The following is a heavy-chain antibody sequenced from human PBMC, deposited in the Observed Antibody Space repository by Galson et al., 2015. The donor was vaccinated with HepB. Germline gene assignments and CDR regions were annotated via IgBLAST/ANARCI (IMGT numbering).Heavy chain of an antibody. J-gene: IGHJ1*01. CDR3: TTASLIPF. Sequence: PRLSCAVSGITFSNAWMSWVRQVPGKGLEWVGRIRSKTDGEATDYAAPVQGRFSLLRDDSKDTLFLQMNSLKIEDTGIYYCTTASLIPFWSRGTLVTVST. CDR2: IRSKTDGEAT. CDR1: GITFSNAW. D-gene: IGHD2-21*01. V-gene: IGHV3-15*01.